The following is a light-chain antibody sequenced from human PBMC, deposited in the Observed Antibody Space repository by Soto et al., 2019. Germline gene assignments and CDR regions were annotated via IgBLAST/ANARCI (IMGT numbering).Light chain of an antibody. CDR1: SSDVGGYNY. CDR3: SSHAGIINVV. J-gene: IGLJ3*02. CDR2: EVT. Sequence: QSALTQPPSASGSPGQSVTISCTGTSSDVGGYNYVSWYQQHPGKAPKLIIYEVTQRPSGVPDRFSGSKSGNTASLTVSGLLAEDEADYYCSSHAGIINVVFGGGPKLTVL. V-gene: IGLV2-8*01.